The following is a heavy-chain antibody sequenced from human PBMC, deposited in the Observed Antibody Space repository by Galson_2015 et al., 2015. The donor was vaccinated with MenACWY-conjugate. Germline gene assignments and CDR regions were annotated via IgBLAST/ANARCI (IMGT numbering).Heavy chain of an antibody. V-gene: IGHV2-5*02. CDR1: GFSVTTRGVG. CDR3: AYRRPGYSSTWWGFFDY. D-gene: IGHD6-13*01. CDR2: IYWDDDK. Sequence: PALVKPTQTLTLTCTFSGFSVTTRGVGVGWIRQPPGKALEWLALIYWDDDKRYSPSLKSRLTITKDTSKNQVVLTMTNMDPVDTATYYCAYRRPGYSSTWWGFFDYWGRGTLVIVSS. J-gene: IGHJ4*02.